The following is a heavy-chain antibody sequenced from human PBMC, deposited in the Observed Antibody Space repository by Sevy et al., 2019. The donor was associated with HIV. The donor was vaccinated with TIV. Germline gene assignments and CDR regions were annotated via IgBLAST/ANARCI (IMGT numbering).Heavy chain of an antibody. D-gene: IGHD1-26*01. V-gene: IGHV3-21*01. CDR1: GFTFSSHS. J-gene: IGHJ4*02. Sequence: GGSLRLSCAASGFTFSSHSMNWVRQAPGKGLEWVASISSTSSYIYHADSVKGRFTVSRDNAKNSLFLQMNNLRVDDTAVYYCAREAQVVGVDLDFWGQGPLVTVSS. CDR3: AREAQVVGVDLDF. CDR2: ISSTSSYI.